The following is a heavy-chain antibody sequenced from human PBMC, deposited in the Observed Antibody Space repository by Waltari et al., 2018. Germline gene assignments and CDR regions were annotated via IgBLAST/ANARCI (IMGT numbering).Heavy chain of an antibody. V-gene: IGHV4-34*01. D-gene: IGHD3-3*01. J-gene: IGHJ4*02. CDR2: INHSGST. Sequence: QVQLQQWGAGLLKPSETLSLTCAVYGGSFSGYYWRWLRQPPGKGLEWIGEINHSGSTNYNPSLKSRVTISVDTSKNQFSLKLSSVTAADTAVYYCASYEVTIFGVVKADWGQGTLVTVSS. CDR1: GGSFSGYY. CDR3: ASYEVTIFGVVKAD.